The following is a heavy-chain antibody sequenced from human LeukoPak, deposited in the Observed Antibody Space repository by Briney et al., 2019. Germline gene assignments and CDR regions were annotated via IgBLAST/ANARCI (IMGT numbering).Heavy chain of an antibody. Sequence: GGSLRLSCAASGFTFSSYGMSWVRQAPGKGLEWVANIKQDGSEKYYVDSVKGRFTISRDNAKNSLYLQMNSLRAEDTAVYYCARVSPQANSGDYWGQGTLVTVSS. J-gene: IGHJ4*02. V-gene: IGHV3-7*01. CDR3: ARVSPQANSGDY. CDR1: GFTFSSYG. CDR2: IKQDGSEK. D-gene: IGHD3-10*01.